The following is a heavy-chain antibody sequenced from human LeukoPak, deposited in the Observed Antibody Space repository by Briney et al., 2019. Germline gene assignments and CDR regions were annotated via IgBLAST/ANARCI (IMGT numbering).Heavy chain of an antibody. J-gene: IGHJ4*02. CDR1: GFTFDDYA. V-gene: IGHV3-43D*03. CDR2: ISWDGGST. CDR3: AKSERDYYDSSGYYSLGY. D-gene: IGHD3-22*01. Sequence: GGSLRLSCAASGFTFDDYAMHWVRQAPGKGLEWVSLISWDGGSTYYADSVKGRFTISRDNSKNSLYLQMNGLRAEDTALYYCAKSERDYYDSSGYYSLGYWGQGTLVTVSS.